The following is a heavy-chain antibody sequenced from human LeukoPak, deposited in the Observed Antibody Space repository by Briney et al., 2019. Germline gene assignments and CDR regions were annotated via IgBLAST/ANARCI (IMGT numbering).Heavy chain of an antibody. V-gene: IGHV4-61*01. CDR3: ARDIIDFWSGYYDY. J-gene: IGHJ4*02. CDR1: GGSVSSGSYY. CDR2: IYYSGST. D-gene: IGHD3-3*01. Sequence: SETLSLTCTVSGGSVSSGSYYWSWIRQPPGKGLEWIGYIYYSGSTNYNPSLKSRVTISVDTSKNQFSLKLSSVTAADTAVYYCARDIIDFWSGYYDYWGQGTLVTVSP.